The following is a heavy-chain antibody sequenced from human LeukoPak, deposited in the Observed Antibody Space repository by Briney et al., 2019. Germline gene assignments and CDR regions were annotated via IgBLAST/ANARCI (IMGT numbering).Heavy chain of an antibody. Sequence: GGSLRLSCAASGFIIRTKYMNCVRQAPGNGLEWVSVIYAGGSTFYEDSVKGRYTVSRDNSKNTLYLQMNSLRAEDTAVCYRARDPIYDILTGGDYWYYGLDLWGQGTTVTVSS. D-gene: IGHD3-9*01. CDR3: ARDPIYDILTGGDYWYYGLDL. CDR2: IYAGGST. V-gene: IGHV3-66*01. CDR1: GFIIRTKY. J-gene: IGHJ6*02.